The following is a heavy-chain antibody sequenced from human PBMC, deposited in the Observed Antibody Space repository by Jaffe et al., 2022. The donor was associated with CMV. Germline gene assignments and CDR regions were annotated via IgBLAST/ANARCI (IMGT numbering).Heavy chain of an antibody. CDR1: GGSISSSSYY. V-gene: IGHV4-39*01. D-gene: IGHD2-15*01. CDR2: IYYSGST. Sequence: QLQLQESGPGLVKPSETLSLTCTVSGGSISSSSYYWGWIRQPPGKGLEWIGSIYYSGSTYYNPSLKSRVTISVDTSKNQFSLKLSSVTAADTAVYYCASLTGEDIVVVVAATDYWGQGTLVTVSS. CDR3: ASLTGEDIVVVVAATDY. J-gene: IGHJ4*02.